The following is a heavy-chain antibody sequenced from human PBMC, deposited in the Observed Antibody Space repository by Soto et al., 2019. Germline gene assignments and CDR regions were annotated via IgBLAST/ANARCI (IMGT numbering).Heavy chain of an antibody. Sequence: GGSLRLSCAASGFTFSSYAMSWVRQAPGKGLEWVSAISGSGGSTYYADSVKGRFTISRDNSKNTLYLQMNSLRAEDTAVYYCASIPGTRHRPRESVAVAGKSWTFGYWGQGTLVTVSS. V-gene: IGHV3-23*01. CDR2: ISGSGGST. CDR3: ASIPGTRHRPRESVAVAGKSWTFGY. CDR1: GFTFSSYA. D-gene: IGHD6-19*01. J-gene: IGHJ4*02.